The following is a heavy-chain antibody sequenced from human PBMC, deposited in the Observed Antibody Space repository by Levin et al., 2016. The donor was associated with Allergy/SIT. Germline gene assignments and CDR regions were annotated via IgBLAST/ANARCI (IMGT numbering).Heavy chain of an antibody. CDR1: GFIFSTYS. CDR3: AKDRPYSFDY. Sequence: GESLKISCAASGFIFSTYSMSWVRQAPGKGLEWVSAISGGGGTTYYADSVKGRFTISRDNSKNTLYLQMNSLRAEDTAVYYCAKDRPYSFDYWGQGTLVTVSS. V-gene: IGHV3-23*01. J-gene: IGHJ4*02. CDR2: ISGGGGTT.